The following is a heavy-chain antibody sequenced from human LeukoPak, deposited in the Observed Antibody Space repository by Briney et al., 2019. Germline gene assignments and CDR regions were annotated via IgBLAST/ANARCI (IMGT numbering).Heavy chain of an antibody. D-gene: IGHD6-13*01. CDR1: GFTFSSYA. J-gene: IGHJ4*02. Sequence: GGSLRLSCAASGFTFSSYAMHWVRQAPGKGLEWVAVISYDGSNKYYADSVKGRFTISRDNSKNTLCLQVNSLRAEDMAVYYCARYSSRYQGGFDYWGQRTLVTVSS. CDR3: ARYSSRYQGGFDY. CDR2: ISYDGSNK. V-gene: IGHV3-30*03.